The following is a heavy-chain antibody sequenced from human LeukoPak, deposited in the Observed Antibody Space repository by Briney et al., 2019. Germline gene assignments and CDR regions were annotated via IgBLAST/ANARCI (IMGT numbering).Heavy chain of an antibody. D-gene: IGHD1-26*01. J-gene: IGHJ4*02. CDR1: GYTFTSYY. Sequence: ASVKVSCKASGYTFTSYYMHWVRQAPRQGLEWMGIINPSGGSTSYAQKFQGRVTMTRDMSTSTVYMELSSLRSEDTAVYYCASSPITIVGALPLFDYWGQGTLVTVSS. CDR3: ASSPITIVGALPLFDY. CDR2: INPSGGST. V-gene: IGHV1-46*01.